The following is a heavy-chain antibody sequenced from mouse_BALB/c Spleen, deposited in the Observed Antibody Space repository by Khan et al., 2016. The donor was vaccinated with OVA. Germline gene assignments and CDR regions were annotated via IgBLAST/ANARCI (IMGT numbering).Heavy chain of an antibody. CDR2: INTYTGEP. J-gene: IGHJ4*01. D-gene: IGHD1-2*01. CDR3: ARPHYFSYVVGY. CDR1: GYTFTNYG. Sequence: QIQFVQSGPELKKPGETVKISCKASGYTFTNYGMNFVKQAPGRGLKWMGWINTYTGEPTYPDDFKGRCDFTVETSATTDYLEINNLKNEDTATDLYARPHYFSYVVGYWGQGTSVTVSS. V-gene: IGHV9-3-1*01.